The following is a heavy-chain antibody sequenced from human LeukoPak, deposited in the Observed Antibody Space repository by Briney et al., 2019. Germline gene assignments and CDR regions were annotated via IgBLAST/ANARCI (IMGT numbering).Heavy chain of an antibody. D-gene: IGHD5-12*01. CDR2: TYYSSIWYS. Sequence: SQTLSLTCAISGDSVSTNNAGWNWIRQSPSRGLEWLGRTYYSSIWYSHYALSMKSRITINPDTSKNQFSLQLNSVTPEDTAVYYCSRGWLRQGFDYWGQGTLVTVSS. CDR3: SRGWLRQGFDY. CDR1: GDSVSTNNAG. V-gene: IGHV6-1*01. J-gene: IGHJ4*02.